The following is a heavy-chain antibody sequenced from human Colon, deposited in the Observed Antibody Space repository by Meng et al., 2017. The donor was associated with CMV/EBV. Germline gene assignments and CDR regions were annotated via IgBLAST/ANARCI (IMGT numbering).Heavy chain of an antibody. CDR3: ARGTHYFDY. D-gene: IGHD3/OR15-3a*01. Sequence: KVSCNTSSPTFTSYGFSWVRPAPGQGLEWMGWVSAYNGNTNYAQKFPDRVSMTTDTSTSTVYMELRSLTSDDTAVYYCARGTHYFDYWGQGTLVTVSS. CDR1: SPTFTSYG. CDR2: VSAYNGNT. V-gene: IGHV1-18*01. J-gene: IGHJ4*02.